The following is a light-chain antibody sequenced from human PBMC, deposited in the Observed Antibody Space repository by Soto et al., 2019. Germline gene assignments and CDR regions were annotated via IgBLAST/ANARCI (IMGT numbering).Light chain of an antibody. V-gene: IGKV1-33*01. CDR3: QQYDTLAYN. CDR2: DAT. CDR1: QDISTF. J-gene: IGKJ2*01. Sequence: DIQMTQSPSSLSASVGDRVTITCQASQDISTFLNWYHHRPGKAHKLLIYDATNLQSGAPSRFSASGAGKDVTFTISSLQPEDVGSYYCQQYDTLAYNFGQGTKLEI.